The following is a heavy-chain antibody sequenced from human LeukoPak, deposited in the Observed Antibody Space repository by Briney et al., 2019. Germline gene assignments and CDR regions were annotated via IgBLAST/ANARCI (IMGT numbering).Heavy chain of an antibody. Sequence: GSLRLSCAASGFSVSNYYMSWVRQPPGKGLEWVSVMYTGGGRYYGDSVKGRFTIPRDNSKNTVFLQMNSLRVEDTALYYCTRGQSYCGADCYSDWGQGTLVTVSS. CDR1: GFSVSNYY. J-gene: IGHJ4*02. V-gene: IGHV3-66*01. CDR2: MYTGGGR. D-gene: IGHD2-21*02. CDR3: TRGQSYCGADCYSD.